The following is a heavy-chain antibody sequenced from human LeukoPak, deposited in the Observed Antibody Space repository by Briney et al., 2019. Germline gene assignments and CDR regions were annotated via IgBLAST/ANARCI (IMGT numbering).Heavy chain of an antibody. CDR1: GGSISSYY. Sequence: SETLSLTCTVSGGSISSYYWSWIRQPPGKGLEWIGYIYYSGSTNYNPSLKSRVTISVDTSKNQFSLKLSSVTAADTAVYYCARVVDYYYYYMDVWGKGTTVTVSS. J-gene: IGHJ6*03. V-gene: IGHV4-59*01. CDR2: IYYSGST. CDR3: ARVVDYYYYYMDV.